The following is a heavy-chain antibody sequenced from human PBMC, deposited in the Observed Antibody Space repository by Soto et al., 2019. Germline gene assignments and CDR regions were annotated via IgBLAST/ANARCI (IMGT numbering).Heavy chain of an antibody. CDR3: AREHSSSWRFDY. J-gene: IGHJ4*02. CDR2: MNPNSGNT. D-gene: IGHD6-13*01. CDR1: GYTFTSYD. Sequence: QVQLVQSGAEVKKPGASVKDSCKASGYTFTSYDINWVRQATGQGLERMGWMNPNSGNTGYAQKFQGRVTMTRNTSISTAYMELSSLRSEDTAVYYCAREHSSSWRFDYWGQGTLVTVSS. V-gene: IGHV1-8*01.